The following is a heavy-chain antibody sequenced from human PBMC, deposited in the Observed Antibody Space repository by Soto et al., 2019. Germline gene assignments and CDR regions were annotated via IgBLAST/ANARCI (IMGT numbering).Heavy chain of an antibody. CDR3: ARERYYCSGSYLYPPEY. J-gene: IGHJ4*02. CDR1: GFTFSSYA. V-gene: IGHV3-30-3*01. D-gene: IGHD3-10*01. Sequence: GWSLRLSCAASGFTFSSYAMHLVRQAPGKGLEWVAVISYDGSNKYYADSVKGRFTISRDNSKNTLYLQMNSLRAEDTAVYYCARERYYCSGSYLYPPEYWGQGTLVTVSS. CDR2: ISYDGSNK.